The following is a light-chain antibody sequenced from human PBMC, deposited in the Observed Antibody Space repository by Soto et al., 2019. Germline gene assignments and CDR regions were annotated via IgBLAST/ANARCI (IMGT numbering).Light chain of an antibody. J-gene: IGLJ2*01. Sequence: QSVLTQPASVSGSPGQSITISCSGTSSDVGAYNYVSWYQQHPGKAPKLMIYDVSSRPSGVSNRFSGSKSGNTASLIISGLQAEDEADYYCSSYTSSSALVLFGGGTKLTVL. V-gene: IGLV2-14*03. CDR3: SSYTSSSALVL. CDR2: DVS. CDR1: SSDVGAYNY.